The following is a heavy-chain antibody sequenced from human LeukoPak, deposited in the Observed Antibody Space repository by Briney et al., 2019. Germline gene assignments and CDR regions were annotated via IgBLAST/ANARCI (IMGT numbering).Heavy chain of an antibody. CDR2: IYYSGST. J-gene: IGHJ4*02. V-gene: IGHV4-31*03. Sequence: PSETLSLTCTVSGGSISSGGYYWSWIRQHTGKGLEWIGYIYYSGSTYYNPSLKSRVTISVDTSKNQFSLKLSSVTAADTAVYYCARVGAGIVGAFDYWGQGTLVTVSS. CDR1: GGSISSGGYY. CDR3: ARVGAGIVGAFDY. D-gene: IGHD1-26*01.